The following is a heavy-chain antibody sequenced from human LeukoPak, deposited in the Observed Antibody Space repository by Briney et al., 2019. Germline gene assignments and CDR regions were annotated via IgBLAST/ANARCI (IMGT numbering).Heavy chain of an antibody. J-gene: IGHJ6*03. CDR1: GGSFSGYY. CDR2: INHSGST. CDR3: AGLVGGPFRLPSYYYSPHYRAV. V-gene: IGHV4-34*01. D-gene: IGHD3-10*01. Sequence: PSETLSLTCAVYGGSFSGYYWSWIRQPPGKGLEWIGEINHSGSTNYNPSLKSRVTISVDTSKNQFSLKLSSVTAADTAVYYCAGLVGGPFRLPSYYYSPHYRAVGAKGP.